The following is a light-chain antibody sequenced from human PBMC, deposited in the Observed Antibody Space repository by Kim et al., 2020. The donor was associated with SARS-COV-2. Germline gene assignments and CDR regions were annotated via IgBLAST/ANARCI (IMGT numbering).Light chain of an antibody. Sequence: AAGGDRVIITCRASRDISSWLAWYQQKPGKPPKHLIYAASSLQSGVPSRFSGSGSGTDFTLTISSLQPEDFATYYCQQANSFHLTFGGGTKVDIK. V-gene: IGKV1-12*01. CDR1: RDISSW. CDR2: AAS. CDR3: QQANSFHLT. J-gene: IGKJ4*01.